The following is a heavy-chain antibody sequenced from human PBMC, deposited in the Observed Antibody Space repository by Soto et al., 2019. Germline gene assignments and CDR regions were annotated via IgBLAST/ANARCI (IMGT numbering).Heavy chain of an antibody. J-gene: IGHJ4*02. V-gene: IGHV3-9*01. D-gene: IGHD1-1*01. CDR2: ISWNSGSI. CDR1: GFTFDDYA. Sequence: SLRLSCAASGFTFDDYAMHWVRQAPGKGLEWVSGISWNSGSIGYADSVKGRFTISRDNAKNSLYLQMNSLRAEDTALYYCAKAAGTTTGYFDYWGQGTLVTVSS. CDR3: AKAAGTTTGYFDY.